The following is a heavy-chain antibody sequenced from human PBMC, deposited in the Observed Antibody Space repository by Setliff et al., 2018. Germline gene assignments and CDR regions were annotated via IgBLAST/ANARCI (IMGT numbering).Heavy chain of an antibody. D-gene: IGHD6-13*01. V-gene: IGHV5-51*01. CDR3: ARPRTSSNPDSDSSDI. CDR2: IYPGDSDT. Sequence: GESLKISCKGSGYTFANYWIGWVRQMPGKGLEWMGIIYPGDSDTRYSPSFRGQVTISADKSISTAYLQWSSLKASDTAMYYCARPRTSSNPDSDSSDIWGQGTLVTVS. J-gene: IGHJ3*02. CDR1: GYTFANYW.